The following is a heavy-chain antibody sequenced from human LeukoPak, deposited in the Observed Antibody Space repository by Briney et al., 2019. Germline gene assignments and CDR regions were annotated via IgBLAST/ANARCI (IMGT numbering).Heavy chain of an antibody. CDR3: ARGLSGSYQYCLDY. D-gene: IGHD1-26*01. Sequence: SETLSLTCTVSGSSMTGYNWSWMRQSPGKGLEWIGYINPSGSTNSNPSLRSRVTLSVDTSKNQCSLRLTSVTAADTAVYFCARGLSGSYQYCLDYWGQGTQVTVST. CDR2: INPSGST. CDR1: GSSMTGYN. J-gene: IGHJ4*02. V-gene: IGHV4-59*01.